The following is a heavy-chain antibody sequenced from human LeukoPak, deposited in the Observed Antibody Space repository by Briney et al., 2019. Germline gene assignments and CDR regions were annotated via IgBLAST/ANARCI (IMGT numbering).Heavy chain of an antibody. Sequence: SETLSLTCTVSGGSISSNYWSWIRQPPGKGLEWIGYIYYSGSTNYNPSLKSRVTISVDTSKNQFSLKLSSVTAADTAVYYCARRYCSTTSRSGHNWFDPWGQATLVTVSS. CDR2: IYYSGST. CDR3: ARRYCSTTSRSGHNWFDP. D-gene: IGHD2-2*01. J-gene: IGHJ5*02. CDR1: GGSISSNY. V-gene: IGHV4-59*01.